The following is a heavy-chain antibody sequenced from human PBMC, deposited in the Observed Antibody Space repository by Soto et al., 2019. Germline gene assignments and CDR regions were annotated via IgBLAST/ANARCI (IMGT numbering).Heavy chain of an antibody. CDR2: IIPILGIA. D-gene: IGHD3-10*01. V-gene: IGHV1-69*02. J-gene: IGHJ3*02. CDR3: ARTNRGVMAAFDI. CDR1: GGTFSSYT. Sequence: GASVKVSCKASGGTFSSYTISWVRQAPGQGLEWMGRIIPILGIANYAQKFQGRVTITADKSTSTAYMELSSLRSEDTAVYYCARTNRGVMAAFDIWGQGTMVPVSS.